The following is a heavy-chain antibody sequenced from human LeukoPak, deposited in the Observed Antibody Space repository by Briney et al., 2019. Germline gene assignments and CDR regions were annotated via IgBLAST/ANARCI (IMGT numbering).Heavy chain of an antibody. D-gene: IGHD1-14*01. J-gene: IGHJ6*02. Sequence: ASVKVSCKASGYTFTSYGINWVRQATGQGLEWMGWMNPNSGNTGYAQKFQGRVTMTRNTSISTAYMELSSLRSEDTAVYYCARDHLQYYYYYYGMDVWGQGTTVTVSS. CDR3: ARDHLQYYYYYYGMDV. CDR1: GYTFTSYG. CDR2: MNPNSGNT. V-gene: IGHV1-8*02.